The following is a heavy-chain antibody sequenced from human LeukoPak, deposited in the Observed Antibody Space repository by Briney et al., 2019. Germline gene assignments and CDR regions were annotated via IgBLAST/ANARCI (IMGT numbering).Heavy chain of an antibody. Sequence: GSLRLSCAASGFTVSSNYMSWVRQPPGKGLEWIGEIYHSGSTNYNPSLMSRVTISVDKSKNQFSLKLSSVTAADTAVYYCARDIASDADYWGQGTLVTVSS. CDR3: ARDIASDADY. CDR2: IYHSGST. J-gene: IGHJ4*02. V-gene: IGHV4-4*02. D-gene: IGHD6-13*01. CDR1: GFTVSSNY.